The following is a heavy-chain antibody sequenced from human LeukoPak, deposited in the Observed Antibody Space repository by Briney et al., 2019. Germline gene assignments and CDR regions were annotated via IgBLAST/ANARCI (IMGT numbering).Heavy chain of an antibody. CDR3: ARTAARRFDY. CDR1: VYTFPSYF. V-gene: IGHV1-46*01. J-gene: IGHJ4*02. D-gene: IGHD6-6*01. CDR2: INPTGGST. Sequence: ASVTVSCKASVYTFPSYFMHWVRQAPGQGLEWMGIINPTGGSTTYAQKFQGRVTMTRDTSTSTVYMELSSLRSDDTAVYYCARTAARRFDYWGQGTLVTVSS.